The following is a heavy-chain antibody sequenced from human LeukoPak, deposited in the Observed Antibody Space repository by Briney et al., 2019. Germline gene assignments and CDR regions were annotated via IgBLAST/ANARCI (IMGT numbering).Heavy chain of an antibody. D-gene: IGHD4-17*01. V-gene: IGHV4-61*08. Sequence: SQTLSLTCAVSGGSISSGGYYWSWIRQPPGKGLEWIGYIYYSGSTNYNPSLKSRVTISVDTSKNQFSLKLSSVTAADTAVYYCARVYGDYSRYDAFDIWGQGTMVTVSS. J-gene: IGHJ3*02. CDR3: ARVYGDYSRYDAFDI. CDR2: IYYSGST. CDR1: GGSISSGGYY.